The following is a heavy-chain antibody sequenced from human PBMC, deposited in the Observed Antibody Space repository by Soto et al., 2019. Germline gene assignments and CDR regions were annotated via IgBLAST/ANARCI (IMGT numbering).Heavy chain of an antibody. Sequence: GGSLRLSCAASGFTFSSYGVHWVRQAPGKGLEWVAVISYDGSNKYYADSVKGRFTISRDNSKNTLYLQMNSLRAEDTAVYYCAKEKYGNIDYWGQGTLVTVSS. V-gene: IGHV3-30*18. CDR3: AKEKYGNIDY. CDR2: ISYDGSNK. D-gene: IGHD1-1*01. CDR1: GFTFSSYG. J-gene: IGHJ4*02.